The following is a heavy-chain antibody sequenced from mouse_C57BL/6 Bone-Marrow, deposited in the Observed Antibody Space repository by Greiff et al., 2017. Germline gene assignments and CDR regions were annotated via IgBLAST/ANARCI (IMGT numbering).Heavy chain of an antibody. CDR3: ARRVYYGNCLDY. Sequence: QVQLQQSGPELVKPGASVKISCQASGYAFSSSWMNWVKQRPGKGLEWIGRIYPGDGDTNYNGKFKGKATLTADKSSSTAYMQLSSLPSEDSAVYFCARRVYYGNCLDYWGQGTTLTVSS. CDR2: IYPGDGDT. CDR1: GYAFSSSW. J-gene: IGHJ2*01. D-gene: IGHD2-1*01. V-gene: IGHV1-82*01.